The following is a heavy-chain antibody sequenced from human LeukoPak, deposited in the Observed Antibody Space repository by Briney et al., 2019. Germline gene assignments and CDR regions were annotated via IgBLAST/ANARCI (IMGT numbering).Heavy chain of an antibody. CDR1: GGSISSYY. J-gene: IGHJ4*02. V-gene: IGHV4-59*01. CDR2: IYYSGST. Sequence: PSETLSLTCTVSGGSISSYYWSWIRQPPGKGLEWIGYIYYSGSTNYNPSPKSRVTISVDTSKNQFSLKLRSVTAADTAVYYCARDGGYCSSTNCYDYWGQGTLVTVSS. CDR3: ARDGGYCSSTNCYDY. D-gene: IGHD2-2*03.